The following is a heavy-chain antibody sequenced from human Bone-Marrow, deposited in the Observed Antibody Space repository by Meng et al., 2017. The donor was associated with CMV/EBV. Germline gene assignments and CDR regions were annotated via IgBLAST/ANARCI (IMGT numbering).Heavy chain of an antibody. D-gene: IGHD3-16*01. J-gene: IGHJ4*02. Sequence: YTFTAFFLHWVRQGPGRGLEWLGSINPNDGDTHYARKFQGRVTMTRATSINTVYMDLNSLTSDDTATYYCARAGGGNWGVYSAYDYWGQGTLVTVSS. CDR1: YTFTAFF. V-gene: IGHV1-2*02. CDR2: INPNDGDT. CDR3: ARAGGGNWGVYSAYDY.